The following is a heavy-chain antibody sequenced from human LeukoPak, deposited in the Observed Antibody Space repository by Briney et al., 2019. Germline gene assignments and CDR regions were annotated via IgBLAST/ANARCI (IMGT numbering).Heavy chain of an antibody. CDR2: IDPDNGGT. V-gene: IGHV1-2*02. Sequence: ASVKVSCKTAGYTFTGYYLHWMRQAPGQRPEWMGRIDPDNGGTHYGQTVQGRVTVTRNTSITTVYMELSELTSDDTAVYYCARVPGPYTTSRFDFWGQGTLVTVSS. CDR3: ARVPGPYTTSRFDF. D-gene: IGHD2-2*02. J-gene: IGHJ4*02. CDR1: GYTFTGYY.